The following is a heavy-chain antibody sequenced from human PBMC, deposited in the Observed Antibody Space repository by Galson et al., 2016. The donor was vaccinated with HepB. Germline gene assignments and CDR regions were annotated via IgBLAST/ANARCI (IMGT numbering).Heavy chain of an antibody. D-gene: IGHD3-10*01. CDR2: VYYSGST. J-gene: IGHJ5*02. CDR1: GGSISSYY. CDR3: AKSYYLSRRFDP. V-gene: IGHV4-59*08. Sequence: SETLSLTCTVSGGSISSYYWSWIQQPPGRGLEWIGYVYYSGSTNYNPSLKSRVTISVAPSKNQFSLKLSSVTAADTAVYYCAKSYYLSRRFDPWGQGTLVTVSS.